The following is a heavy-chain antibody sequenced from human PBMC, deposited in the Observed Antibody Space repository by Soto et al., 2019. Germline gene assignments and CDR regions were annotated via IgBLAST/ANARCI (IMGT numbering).Heavy chain of an antibody. CDR1: GYSFTSYH. V-gene: IGHV1-8*01. J-gene: IGHJ5*02. D-gene: IGHD2-8*01. CDR3: ARVGQGLIGP. CDR2: MKPDTGDA. Sequence: QVQLVQSGAEVKKPGASVKVSCEASGYSFTSYHINWVRQATGQRPEWMGWMKPDTGDAGTAQKFKGRVTLTRDTSINTAYMEVSSLTSEDTAVYYCARVGQGLIGPWGQGTPVTVSS.